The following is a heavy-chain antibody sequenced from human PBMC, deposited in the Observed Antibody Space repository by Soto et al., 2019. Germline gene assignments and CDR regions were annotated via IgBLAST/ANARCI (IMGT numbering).Heavy chain of an antibody. V-gene: IGHV4-31*03. Sequence: SETLYLTCTVSGGSISSGGYYWSWIRQHPGKGLEWIGYIYYSGSTYYNPSLKSRVTISVDTSKNQFSLKLSSVTAADTAVYYCERDPRRPGQGIWGQGTMVTVSS. CDR3: ERDPRRPGQGI. D-gene: IGHD6-6*01. CDR1: GGSISSGGYY. J-gene: IGHJ3*02. CDR2: IYYSGST.